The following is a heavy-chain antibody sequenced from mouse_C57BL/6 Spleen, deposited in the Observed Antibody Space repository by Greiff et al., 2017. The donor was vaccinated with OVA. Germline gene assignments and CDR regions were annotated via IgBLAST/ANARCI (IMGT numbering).Heavy chain of an antibody. Sequence: EVQLQQSGPELVKPGASVKISCKASGYSFTGYYMNWVKQSPEKSLEWIGEINPSTGGTTYNQKFKAKATLTVDKSSSTAYMQLQSLTSGASSVYYCARRCLDSSFDHWGQGTTLTVSS. V-gene: IGHV1-42*01. CDR1: GYSFTGYY. CDR2: INPSTGGT. CDR3: ARRCLDSSFDH. J-gene: IGHJ2*01. D-gene: IGHD3-2*01.